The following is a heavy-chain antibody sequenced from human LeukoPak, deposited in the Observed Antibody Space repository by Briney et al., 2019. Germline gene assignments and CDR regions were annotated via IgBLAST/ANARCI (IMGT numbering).Heavy chain of an antibody. Sequence: ASETLSLTCAVCGGSFSGYYWSWIRQPPGKGLEWIGEINHSGSTNYNPSLKSRVTISVDTSKNQFSLKLSSVTAADTAVYYCARGYSSSWLSQGRYYYYYMDVWGKGTTVTVSS. CDR3: ARGYSSSWLSQGRYYYYYMDV. J-gene: IGHJ6*03. CDR2: INHSGST. CDR1: GGSFSGYY. V-gene: IGHV4-34*01. D-gene: IGHD6-13*01.